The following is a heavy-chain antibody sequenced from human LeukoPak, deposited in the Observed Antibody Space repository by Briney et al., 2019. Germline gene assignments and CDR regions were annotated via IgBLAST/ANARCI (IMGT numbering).Heavy chain of an antibody. CDR3: ARDDLLHRNLFDP. V-gene: IGHV3-23*01. D-gene: IGHD3-22*01. Sequence: GGSLRLSCAASGFTFSTYGMSWVRQAPGKVREWVSAISGSGGVTYYEDSVKGRFTISRDNSNNPLYLQMNSVSAEDTAFYYCARDDLLHRNLFDPWGQGTLVTVSS. CDR2: ISGSGGVT. CDR1: GFTFSTYG. J-gene: IGHJ5*02.